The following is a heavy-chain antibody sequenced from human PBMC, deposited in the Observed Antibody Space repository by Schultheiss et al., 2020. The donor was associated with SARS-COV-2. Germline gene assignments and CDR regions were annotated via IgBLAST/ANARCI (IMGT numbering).Heavy chain of an antibody. J-gene: IGHJ4*02. CDR1: GGSISSSSYY. CDR3: ATDPRIAVAGTYN. V-gene: IGHV4-39*07. Sequence: SETLSLTCTVSGGSISSSSYYWGWIRQPPGKGLEWIGSIYTSGCTNYNPSLKSRVTMSVDTSKNQFSLKLSSVTAADTAVYYCATDPRIAVAGTYNWGQGTLVTVSS. D-gene: IGHD6-19*01. CDR2: IYTSGCT.